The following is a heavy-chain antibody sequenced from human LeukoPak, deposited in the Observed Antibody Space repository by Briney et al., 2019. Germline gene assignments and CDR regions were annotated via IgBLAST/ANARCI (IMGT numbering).Heavy chain of an antibody. CDR3: AVLKRRRTNGSSTSCYTGGFDS. J-gene: IGHJ4*02. V-gene: IGHV3-21*01. CDR2: ISNSSSYN. Sequence: GGTLRLSCAASGYPFSRYCMIWVRQPPGRGLEWVSSISNSSSYNYYAESLRGRFTFSGDTAKNSLHLQMNTMSAENTGVLYCAVLKRRRTNGSSTSCYTGGFDSWGQGNLFSVSS. CDR1: GYPFSRYC. D-gene: IGHD2-2*02.